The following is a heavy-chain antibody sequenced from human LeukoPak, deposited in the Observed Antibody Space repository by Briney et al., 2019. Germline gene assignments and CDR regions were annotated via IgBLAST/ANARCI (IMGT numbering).Heavy chain of an antibody. Sequence: GASVKVSCKASGYTLTSYYMHWVRQAPGQGLECRGIINPSGGSTSYEKKFQGRVTMTRDTSTITLYLELSRLRSEGTAEYYGAIDFSGRLQYGDYWGQGTLVTVPS. CDR3: AIDFSGRLQYGDY. CDR1: GYTLTSYY. D-gene: IGHD5-24*01. CDR2: INPSGGST. J-gene: IGHJ4*02. V-gene: IGHV1-46*01.